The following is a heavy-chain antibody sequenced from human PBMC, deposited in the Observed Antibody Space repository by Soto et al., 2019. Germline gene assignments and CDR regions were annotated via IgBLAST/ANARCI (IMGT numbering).Heavy chain of an antibody. CDR3: ARERGSGWTFDY. V-gene: IGHV3-48*01. J-gene: IGHJ4*02. CDR2: ISSSSTI. D-gene: IGHD6-19*01. Sequence: VQLVEFGGDLVQPGGSLRRSCAASGFTFCTYSMNWVRQAPGKGLEWVSSISSSSTIYYADSVKGRFTISRDNVQNSLYLQMHSLRAEDTAVYYCARERGSGWTFDYWGQGTLVTVSS. CDR1: GFTFCTYS.